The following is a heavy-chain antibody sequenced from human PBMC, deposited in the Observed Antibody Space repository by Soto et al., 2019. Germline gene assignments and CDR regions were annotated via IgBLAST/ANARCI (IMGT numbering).Heavy chain of an antibody. CDR1: GFTFSSYA. V-gene: IGHV3-33*08. CDR2: IWYDGNNK. CDR3: ARDSGYSSSWYDY. Sequence: GGSLRLSCAASGFTFSSYAMHWVRQAPGKGLEWVAVIWYDGNNKDYADSVKGRFTISRDNSMNTLYLQMNSLRAEDTAVYYCARDSGYSSSWYDYWGLGTLVTVSS. J-gene: IGHJ4*02. D-gene: IGHD6-13*01.